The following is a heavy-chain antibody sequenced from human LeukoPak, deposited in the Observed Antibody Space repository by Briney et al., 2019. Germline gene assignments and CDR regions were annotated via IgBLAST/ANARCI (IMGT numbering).Heavy chain of an antibody. D-gene: IGHD5-24*01. V-gene: IGHV4-34*01. J-gene: IGHJ4*02. CDR2: INHSGST. Sequence: SETLSLTCAVYGGSFSGYYWSWIRQPPGKGLEWIGEINHSGSTNYNPSLKSRVTISVDTSKNQFSLELSSVTAADTAVYYCARVEMATITSADYWGQGTLVTVSS. CDR3: ARVEMATITSADY. CDR1: GGSFSGYY.